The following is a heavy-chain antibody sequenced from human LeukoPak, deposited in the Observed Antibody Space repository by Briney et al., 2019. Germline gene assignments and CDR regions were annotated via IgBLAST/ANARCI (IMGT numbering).Heavy chain of an antibody. CDR3: ARDSTAVAMYY. CDR1: GFTFSSYS. J-gene: IGHJ4*02. Sequence: GGSLRLSCAASGFTFSSYSMNWVRQAPGKGLEWVSYISSSSSTIYYADSVKGRFTISRDNAKNSLYLQMNSLRAEDTAVYYCARDSTAVAMYYWGQGTLVTVSS. D-gene: IGHD2-2*01. CDR2: ISSSSSTI. V-gene: IGHV3-48*01.